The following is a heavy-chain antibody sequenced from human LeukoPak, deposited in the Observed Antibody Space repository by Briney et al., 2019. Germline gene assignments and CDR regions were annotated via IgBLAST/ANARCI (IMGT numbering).Heavy chain of an antibody. Sequence: GGSLRLSCAASGFTFSTYAMHWVRQAPGKGLKWVAFIRHDGTNKFYADSVKGRFTISRDNSRNTLFLQMDSLSIEDTAVYFCAKEKVAYYSSAWAGLFDTWGQGALVTVSS. D-gene: IGHD6-19*01. J-gene: IGHJ5*02. V-gene: IGHV3-30*02. CDR2: IRHDGTNK. CDR1: GFTFSTYA. CDR3: AKEKVAYYSSAWAGLFDT.